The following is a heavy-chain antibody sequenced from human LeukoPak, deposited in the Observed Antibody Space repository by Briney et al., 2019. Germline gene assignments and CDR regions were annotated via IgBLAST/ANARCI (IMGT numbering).Heavy chain of an antibody. J-gene: IGHJ3*02. CDR2: IYTDGSST. CDR3: ARGGEPAGFDI. D-gene: IGHD1-14*01. CDR1: GFTFSSYW. Sequence: GGSLRLSCAASGFTFSSYWMFWVRQAPGKGLVWVSHIYTDGSSTTYAGSVKGRFTISRDNAKNTLYLQMNSLRAEDTAVYYCARGGEPAGFDIWGQGTMVTVSS. V-gene: IGHV3-74*01.